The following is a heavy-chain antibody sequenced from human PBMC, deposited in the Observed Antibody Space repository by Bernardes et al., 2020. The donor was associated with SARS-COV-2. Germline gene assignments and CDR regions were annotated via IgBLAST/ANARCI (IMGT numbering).Heavy chain of an antibody. Sequence: SEPLSLTCTASGAINDYKWSWIRPPPGKGLEWIGSIYHNGVTNYNPSLKGRVTISIDTSKNQFSLKVGSVTAADTAVYFCARFWSGMDVWGQGTTVTVSS. CDR2: IYHNGVT. J-gene: IGHJ6*02. V-gene: IGHV4-59*08. D-gene: IGHD3-3*01. CDR3: ARFWSGMDV. CDR1: GAINDYK.